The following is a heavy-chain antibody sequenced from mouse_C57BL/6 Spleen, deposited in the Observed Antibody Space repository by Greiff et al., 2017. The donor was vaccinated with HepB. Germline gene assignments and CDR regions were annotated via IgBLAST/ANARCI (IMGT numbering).Heavy chain of an antibody. J-gene: IGHJ1*03. Sequence: QVQLKQPGAELVKPGASVKMSCKASGYTFTSYWITWVKQRPGQGLEWIGDIYPGSGSTNYNEKFKSKATLTVDTSSSTAYMQLSSLTSEDSAVYYGARYGYDGSYWYFDVWGTGTTVTVSS. CDR1: GYTFTSYW. D-gene: IGHD2-2*01. CDR2: IYPGSGST. CDR3: ARYGYDGSYWYFDV. V-gene: IGHV1-55*01.